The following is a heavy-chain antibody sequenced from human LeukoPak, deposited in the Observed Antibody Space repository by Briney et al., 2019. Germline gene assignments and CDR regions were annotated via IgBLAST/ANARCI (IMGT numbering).Heavy chain of an antibody. CDR1: GYTVTSYY. J-gene: IGHJ4*02. D-gene: IGHD3-22*01. CDR2: INPSGGST. V-gene: IGHV1-46*01. Sequence: ASVKVSCKASGYTVTSYYMHWVRQAPGQGLEWMGIINPSGGSTSYAQKFQGRVTMTRDTSTSTVYRELSSLRSEDTAVYYCARAWSYDSSGYYYHFDYWGQGTLVTVSS. CDR3: ARAWSYDSSGYYYHFDY.